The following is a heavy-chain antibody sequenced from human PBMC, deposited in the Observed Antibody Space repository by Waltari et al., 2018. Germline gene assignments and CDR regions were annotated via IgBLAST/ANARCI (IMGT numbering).Heavy chain of an antibody. V-gene: IGHV1-18*01. D-gene: IGHD3-16*01. CDR3: ARDDVNRSNFGGF. Sequence: QLVQSGAEVKKPGASVKVSCQASGYIFSNSGITWVRKAPGQGLEWMGWINPYNGDTKYEQNLQGRVTMTTDTSTTTAYMEIRTLRSDDTAIYYCARDDVNRSNFGGFWGQGTLVTVSS. CDR2: INPYNGDT. J-gene: IGHJ4*02. CDR1: GYIFSNSG.